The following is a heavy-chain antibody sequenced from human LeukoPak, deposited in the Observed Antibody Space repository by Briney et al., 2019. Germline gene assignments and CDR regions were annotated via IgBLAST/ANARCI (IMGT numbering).Heavy chain of an antibody. Sequence: PSQTLSLTCAVSGVSISSGTYSWSWIRQPAGLGLVWIGRIYTSGSTNYNPSLKSRVTMSVDTSKNQFSLKLSSVTAADTAVYYCARDRSSSWFLGGFDYWGQGTLVTVSS. D-gene: IGHD6-13*01. CDR1: GVSISSGTYS. CDR3: ARDRSSSWFLGGFDY. CDR2: IYTSGST. J-gene: IGHJ4*02. V-gene: IGHV4-61*02.